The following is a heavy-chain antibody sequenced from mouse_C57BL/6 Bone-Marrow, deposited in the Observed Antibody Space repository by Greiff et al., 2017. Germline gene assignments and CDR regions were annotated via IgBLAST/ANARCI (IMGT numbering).Heavy chain of an antibody. CDR3: AILFVAY. CDR2: IHPNSGST. Sequence: VQLQQPGAELVNPGASVNLSCKPSGSTFTSYWLHWVTQRPGQGLEWIGMIHPNSGSTNYNEKFKSKSTLTVATSSSPAYMQLSSRTSEDSAVYYCAILFVAYWGQGTLVTVSA. J-gene: IGHJ3*01. V-gene: IGHV1-64*01. CDR1: GSTFTSYW. D-gene: IGHD1-1*01.